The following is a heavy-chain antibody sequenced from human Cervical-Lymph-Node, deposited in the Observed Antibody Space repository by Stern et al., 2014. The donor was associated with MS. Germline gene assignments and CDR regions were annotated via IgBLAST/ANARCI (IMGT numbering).Heavy chain of an antibody. V-gene: IGHV3-73*01. J-gene: IGHJ4*02. CDR2: IGSKANSYAT. CDR3: SISGNYY. CDR1: GFTFSGSS. Sequence: EVQLVESGGGLVQPGGSLKLSCAASGFTFSGSSMHWVRQASGKGLEWIGHIGSKANSYATTYVASLKGRFTISRDDSKNTAYLHMNSLKTEDTAVYYCSISGNYYWGQGTLVTVSS. D-gene: IGHD1-26*01.